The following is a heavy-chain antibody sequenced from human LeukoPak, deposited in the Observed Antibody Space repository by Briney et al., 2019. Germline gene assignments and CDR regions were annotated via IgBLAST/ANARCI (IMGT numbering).Heavy chain of an antibody. D-gene: IGHD5-24*01. J-gene: IGHJ4*02. CDR3: ARLAKARRDGYNFGFDS. V-gene: IGHV3-48*03. CDR1: GFTFSSYE. CDR2: ISSSGTTI. Sequence: GGSLRLSCAASGFTFSSYEMNWVRQAPGKGLEWVSYISSSGTTIYYADSVKGRFTISRDNSENTLYLQMNSLRAEDTAVYYCARLAKARRDGYNFGFDSWGQGTLVTVSS.